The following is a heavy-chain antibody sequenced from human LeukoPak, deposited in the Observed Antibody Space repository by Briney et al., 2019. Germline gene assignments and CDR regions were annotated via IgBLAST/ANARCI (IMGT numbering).Heavy chain of an antibody. CDR3: AKDLSRAVAADWFDP. J-gene: IGHJ5*02. Sequence: GGSLRLSCAASGFTFSNYDMSWVRQAPGKGLEWVSSISDSGGSTYYADSVKGRFTISRDNSKNTLYLQMTNLRAADTAVHYCAKDLSRAVAADWFDPWDQGSLVTVSS. D-gene: IGHD6-19*01. CDR2: ISDSGGST. V-gene: IGHV3-23*01. CDR1: GFTFSNYD.